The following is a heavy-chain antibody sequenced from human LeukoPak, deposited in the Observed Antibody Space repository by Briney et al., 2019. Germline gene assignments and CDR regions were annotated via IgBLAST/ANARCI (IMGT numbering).Heavy chain of an antibody. Sequence: EASVKVSCKASGYTFTSYGISWVRQAPGQGLEWMGWISAYNGNTNYAQKLQGRVTMTTDTSTSTAYMELRSLRSDDTAVYYCARDCSSTSCYDDYYYYYGMDVWGQGTTVTVPS. D-gene: IGHD2-2*01. J-gene: IGHJ6*02. V-gene: IGHV1-18*01. CDR3: ARDCSSTSCYDDYYYYYGMDV. CDR2: ISAYNGNT. CDR1: GYTFTSYG.